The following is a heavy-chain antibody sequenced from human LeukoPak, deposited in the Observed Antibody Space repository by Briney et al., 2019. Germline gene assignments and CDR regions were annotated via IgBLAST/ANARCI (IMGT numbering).Heavy chain of an antibody. J-gene: IGHJ4*02. CDR1: GYTFTNYG. CDR2: ISAYNGNT. CDR3: ARVTFGVVIIDY. V-gene: IGHV1-18*01. Sequence: ASVNVSCKASGYTFTNYGISWVRQAPEQGLEWMGWISAYNGNTNYAQKLQGRVTMTRDTSTSTAYMELRSLRSDDTDVYYCARVTFGVVIIDYWGQGTLVTVSS. D-gene: IGHD3-3*01.